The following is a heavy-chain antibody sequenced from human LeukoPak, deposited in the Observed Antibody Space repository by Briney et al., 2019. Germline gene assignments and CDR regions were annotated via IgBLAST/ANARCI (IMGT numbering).Heavy chain of an antibody. CDR2: IYHSGST. CDR1: GGSISSSNW. V-gene: IGHV4-4*02. CDR3: ARDHGDFVQHD. Sequence: SGTLSLTCAVSGGSISSSNWWSWVRQPPGKGLEWIGEIYHSGSTNYNPSLKSRVTISADTSTNEFSLKLRSVTAADTAMYYCARDHGDFVQHDWGQGTLVTVSS. J-gene: IGHJ4*02. D-gene: IGHD4-17*01.